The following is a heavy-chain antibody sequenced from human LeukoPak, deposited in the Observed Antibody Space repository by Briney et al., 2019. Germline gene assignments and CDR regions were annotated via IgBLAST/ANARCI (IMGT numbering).Heavy chain of an antibody. V-gene: IGHV4-59*01. CDR3: ASYSSYYDSSGYFDY. CDR1: GGSISSYY. Sequence: PSETLSLTCTVSGGSISSYYWSWIRQPPGKGLEWIGYIYYSGSTNYDPSLKSRVTISVDTSKNQFSLELSSVTAADTAVYYCASYSSYYDSSGYFDYWGQGTLVTVSS. J-gene: IGHJ4*02. D-gene: IGHD3-22*01. CDR2: IYYSGST.